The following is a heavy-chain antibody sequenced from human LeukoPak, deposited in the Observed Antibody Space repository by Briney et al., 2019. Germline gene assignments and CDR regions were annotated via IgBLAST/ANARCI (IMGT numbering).Heavy chain of an antibody. V-gene: IGHV5-51*01. CDR1: GYSFTSYW. CDR2: IYPGDSDT. D-gene: IGHD4-17*01. CDR3: ARHRTVTTTYYGMDV. Sequence: GESLKISCKGSGYSFTSYWIGWVRQMPGKGLEWMVIIYPGDSDTRYSPSFQGQVTISADKSINTAYLQWSSLKASDTAMYYCARHRTVTTTYYGMDVWGQGTTVTVSS. J-gene: IGHJ6*02.